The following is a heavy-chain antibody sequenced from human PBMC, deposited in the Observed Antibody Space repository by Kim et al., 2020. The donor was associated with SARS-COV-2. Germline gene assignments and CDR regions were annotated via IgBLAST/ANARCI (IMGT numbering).Heavy chain of an antibody. V-gene: IGHV4-59*01. D-gene: IGHD2-21*02. CDR1: GGSMTTYY. J-gene: IGHJ4*02. CDR3: ATADSYRATGWTNVDS. CDR2: IFYSRVI. Sequence: SETLSLTCTVTGGSMTTYYWSWIRQPPGKGLEWIGHIFYSRVIKYNPSLKSRITISMDTSKNQFSLRLISVTAADTAVYYCATADSYRATGWTNVDSWGQGALVIVSS.